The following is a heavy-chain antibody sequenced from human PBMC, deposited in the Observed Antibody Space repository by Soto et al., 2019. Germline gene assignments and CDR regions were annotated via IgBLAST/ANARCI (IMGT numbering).Heavy chain of an antibody. D-gene: IGHD4-17*01. Sequence: QVQLQQWGAGLLKPSETLSLTCAVYGGSFDYYYWSWIRQPPGKGLEWIGESNHLGTTNYNPSLKSRVTISVDTSKNQLSLNLRSVTAADTAMYYCASAPYGDFFWWGLGTRVTVS. V-gene: IGHV4-34*01. CDR3: ASAPYGDFFW. J-gene: IGHJ4*02. CDR2: SNHLGTT. CDR1: GGSFDYYY.